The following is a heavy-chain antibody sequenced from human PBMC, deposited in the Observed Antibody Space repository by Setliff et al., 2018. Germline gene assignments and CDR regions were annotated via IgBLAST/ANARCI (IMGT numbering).Heavy chain of an antibody. CDR2: IFYNGNT. CDR1: GDFISSGGYT. CDR3: ARASHSYGSPNWFDP. Sequence: NPSETLSLTCNVSGDFISSGGYTWNWIRQHPEMGLEWIGYIFYNGNTFYKPSLQSRVTISVDTSKNQFSLKLTSLNAADSAVYYCARASHSYGSPNWFDPWGPGTLVTVSS. D-gene: IGHD3-22*01. J-gene: IGHJ5*02. V-gene: IGHV4-31*03.